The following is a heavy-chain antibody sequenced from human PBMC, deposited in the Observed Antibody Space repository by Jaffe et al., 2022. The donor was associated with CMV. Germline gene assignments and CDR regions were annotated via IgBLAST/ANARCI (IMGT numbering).Heavy chain of an antibody. CDR2: IYYSGSA. CDR3: AELQRFGEFSYFGP. CDR1: GDSISSSSYY. J-gene: IGHJ5*02. V-gene: IGHV4-39*01. D-gene: IGHD3-10*01. Sequence: QLQLQESGPGLVKPSETLSLTCSVSGDSISSSSYYWGWVRQSPGKGLEWIVTIYYSGSAYSNPSLKSRVTTSVDTSKNQFSLRLSSVTAADTAVYYCAELQRFGEFSYFGPWGHGTLVTVSS.